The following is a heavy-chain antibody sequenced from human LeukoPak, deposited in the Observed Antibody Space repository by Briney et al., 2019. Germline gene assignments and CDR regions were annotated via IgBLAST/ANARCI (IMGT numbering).Heavy chain of an antibody. D-gene: IGHD3-22*01. CDR2: IYHTGNT. Sequence: TLSLTCTVSGASISSGGYFWSWIRQPPGKGLEWIGYIYHTGNTYYNPSLESLVTMSVDKSKNQFSLKLLSVTAADTAVYYCARAQDFSDSSGPNYLDFWGQGILVTVSS. V-gene: IGHV4-30-2*01. J-gene: IGHJ4*02. CDR1: GASISSGGYF. CDR3: ARAQDFSDSSGPNYLDF.